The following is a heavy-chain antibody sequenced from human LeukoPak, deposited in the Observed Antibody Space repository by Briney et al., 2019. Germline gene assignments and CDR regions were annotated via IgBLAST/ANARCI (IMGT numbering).Heavy chain of an antibody. CDR2: IYYSGST. V-gene: IGHV4-61*01. CDR1: GGSVSSGSYY. CDR3: ASHYDSSGSFDY. Sequence: SETLSLTCTVSGGSVSSGSYYWSWIRQPPGKGLEWIGYIYYSGSTSYNPSLKSRVTISVDTSKNQFSLKLSSVTAADTAVYYCASHYDSSGSFDYWGQGTLVTVSS. D-gene: IGHD3-22*01. J-gene: IGHJ4*02.